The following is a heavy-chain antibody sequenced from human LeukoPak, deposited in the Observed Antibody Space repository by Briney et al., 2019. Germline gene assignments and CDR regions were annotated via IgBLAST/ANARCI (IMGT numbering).Heavy chain of an antibody. CDR2: INPNSGGT. Sequence: ASVKVSCKASGYTFTGYYMHWVRQAPGQGLEWMGWINPNSGGTNYAQKFQGRVTMTRDTSISTAYMELGRLRSDDTAVYYCARVYDFWSGYGPFDPWGQGTLVTVSS. CDR1: GYTFTGYY. J-gene: IGHJ5*02. CDR3: ARVYDFWSGYGPFDP. V-gene: IGHV1-2*02. D-gene: IGHD3-3*01.